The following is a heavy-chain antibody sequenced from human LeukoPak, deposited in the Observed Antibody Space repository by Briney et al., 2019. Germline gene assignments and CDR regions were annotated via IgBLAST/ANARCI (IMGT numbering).Heavy chain of an antibody. D-gene: IGHD1-26*01. CDR1: GFTFNDYT. V-gene: IGHV3-43*01. J-gene: IGHJ4*02. CDR3: ARDLGKVGIDY. CDR2: ITWDGGRT. Sequence: GGSLRLSCAASGFTFNDYTMHWVRQAPGKGLEWVSLITWDGGRTYYADSVKGRFTISRDNSKNSLYLQMNSLRAEDTAVYYCARDLGKVGIDYWGQGTLVTVSS.